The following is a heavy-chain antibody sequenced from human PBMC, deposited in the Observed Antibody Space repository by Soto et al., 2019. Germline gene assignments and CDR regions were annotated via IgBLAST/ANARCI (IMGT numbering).Heavy chain of an antibody. CDR3: AREARVVIAAADDLDAFDI. D-gene: IGHD6-13*01. CDR1: GFTFSSYS. V-gene: IGHV3-21*01. J-gene: IGHJ3*02. CDR2: ISSSSSYI. Sequence: EVQLVESGGGLVKPGGSLRLSCAASGFTFSSYSMNWVRQAPGKGLEWVSSISSSSSYIYYADSVKGRFTISRDNAKNSLYLQMNSLRAEDTAVYYCAREARVVIAAADDLDAFDIWGQGTMVTVSS.